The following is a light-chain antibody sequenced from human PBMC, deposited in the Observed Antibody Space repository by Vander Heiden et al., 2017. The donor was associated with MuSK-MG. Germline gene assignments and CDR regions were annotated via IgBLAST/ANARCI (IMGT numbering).Light chain of an antibody. Sequence: DIVMTQSPDSLAVSLGERATINCKSSQSVLYSSNNKNYLAWYQQKPGQPPKLLIYWASTRESGVPDRFSGSGSGTDFTLTISSLQAEDVAVYYCQQYYSTSCSTFGQGTKLEIK. V-gene: IGKV4-1*01. CDR1: QSVLYSSNNKNY. CDR2: WAS. CDR3: QQYYSTSCST. J-gene: IGKJ2*02.